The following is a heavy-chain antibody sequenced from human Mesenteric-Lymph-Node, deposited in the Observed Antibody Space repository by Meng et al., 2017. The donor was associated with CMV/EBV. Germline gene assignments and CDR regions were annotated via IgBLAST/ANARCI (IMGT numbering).Heavy chain of an antibody. V-gene: IGHV1-2*02. CDR3: ARPQSPRYCSSTSCYPGGMDV. CDR2: INPNSGGT. D-gene: IGHD2-2*01. Sequence: ASVKVSCKASGYTFTGYYMHWVRQAPGQGLEWMGWINPNSGGTNYAQKFQGRVTMTRDTSISTAYMELSRLRSDDTAVYYCARPQSPRYCSSTSCYPGGMDVWGQGTTVTVS. CDR1: GYTFTGYY. J-gene: IGHJ6*02.